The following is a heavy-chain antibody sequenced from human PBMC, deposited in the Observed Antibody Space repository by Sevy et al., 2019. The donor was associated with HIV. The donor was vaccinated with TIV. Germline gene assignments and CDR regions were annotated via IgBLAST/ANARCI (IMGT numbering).Heavy chain of an antibody. Sequence: GGSLRLSCAASGFTFSSYAMHWVRQAPGKGLEWVAVISCDGSNKYYADSVKGRFTISRDNSKNTLYLQMNSLRAEDSAVYYCARDTYYDSSGYHGYWGQGTLVTVSS. CDR1: GFTFSSYA. CDR2: ISCDGSNK. D-gene: IGHD3-22*01. V-gene: IGHV3-30-3*01. J-gene: IGHJ4*02. CDR3: ARDTYYDSSGYHGY.